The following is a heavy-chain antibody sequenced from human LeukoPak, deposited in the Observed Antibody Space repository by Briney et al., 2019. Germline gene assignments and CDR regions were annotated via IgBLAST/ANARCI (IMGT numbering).Heavy chain of an antibody. CDR2: ISYNGEET. V-gene: IGHV3-64*01. CDR1: GFTFSQYF. CDR3: ARDPSVGGFSGPELDF. J-gene: IGHJ4*02. D-gene: IGHD2-15*01. Sequence: PGGSLRLSCAGSGFTFSQYFMHWVRQAPGKGLEYLSVISYNGEETYYAKSVKGRFTISKDNSKNTLYLQMGSLRAEDTAVYFCARDPSVGGFSGPELDFWGQGTLVTVSS.